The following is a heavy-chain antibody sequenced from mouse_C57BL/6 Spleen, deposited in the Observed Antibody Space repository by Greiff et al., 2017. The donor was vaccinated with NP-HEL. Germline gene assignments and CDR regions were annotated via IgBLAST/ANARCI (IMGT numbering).Heavy chain of an antibody. Sequence: EVKLMESGGGLVKPGGSLKLSCAASGFTFSDYGMHWVRQAPEKGLEWVAYISSGSSTIYYADTVKGRFTISRDNAKNTLFLQMTSLRSEDTAMYYCARNLRGPYYAMDYWGQGTSVTVSS. CDR1: GFTFSDYG. CDR2: ISSGSSTI. D-gene: IGHD1-1*01. V-gene: IGHV5-17*01. J-gene: IGHJ4*01. CDR3: ARNLRGPYYAMDY.